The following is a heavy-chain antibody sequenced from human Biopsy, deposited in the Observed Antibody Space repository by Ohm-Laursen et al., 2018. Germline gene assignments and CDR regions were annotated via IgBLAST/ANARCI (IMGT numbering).Heavy chain of an antibody. CDR2: VFDRGTT. CDR1: GGSFTGHY. D-gene: IGHD4-11*01. V-gene: IGHV4-59*11. J-gene: IGHJ6*02. Sequence: SETLSLTCSVSGGSFTGHYWSWIRQSPGKGLEWIGHVFDRGTTNYNPSVRSRVTMSEDTSRNQVSLTLSSVTAADTAVYYCARDSGILNYGNFKYYHYYGMDVWGQGTKVTVSS. CDR3: ARDSGILNYGNFKYYHYYGMDV.